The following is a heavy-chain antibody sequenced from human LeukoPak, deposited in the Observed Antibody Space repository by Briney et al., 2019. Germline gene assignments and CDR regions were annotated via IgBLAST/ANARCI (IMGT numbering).Heavy chain of an antibody. D-gene: IGHD4-17*01. CDR3: TAYGEYDAFDI. J-gene: IGHJ3*02. Sequence: GGSLRLSCAASGFTFSGSATHWVRQASGKGLEWVGRIRSKANSYATAYAASVKGRFTISRDDSKNTAYLQMNSLKTEDTAVYYCTAYGEYDAFDIWGQGTMVTVSS. V-gene: IGHV3-73*01. CDR1: GFTFSGSA. CDR2: IRSKANSYAT.